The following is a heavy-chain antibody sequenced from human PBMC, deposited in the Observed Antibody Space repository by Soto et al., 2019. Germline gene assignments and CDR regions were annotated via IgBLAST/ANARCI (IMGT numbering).Heavy chain of an antibody. CDR2: IYYSETT. CDR1: GVSVTNGDYY. CDR3: ARQRRGGYWFDP. J-gene: IGHJ5*02. V-gene: IGHV4-30-4*01. Sequence: TLSLTCTVAGVSVTNGDYYWSWMRQSPGKGLEWIGNIYYSETTRYNPSLNSRLSISIDTSRNQFSLQLTSVTAADTAIYYCARQRRGGYWFDPWGQGTLVTGSS.